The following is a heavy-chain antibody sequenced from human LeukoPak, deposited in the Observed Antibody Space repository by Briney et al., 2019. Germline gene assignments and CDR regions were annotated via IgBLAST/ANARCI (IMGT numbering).Heavy chain of an antibody. D-gene: IGHD3-10*01. J-gene: IGHJ4*02. CDR1: GDTFTSYY. CDR2: INPSGGST. V-gene: IGHV1-46*01. Sequence: ASVKVSCKASGDTFTSYYMHWVRQAPGQGVEWMGIINPSGGSTSYAQKVQGRVTMTRDTSTSTVYMELSSLRSEDTAVYYCASFMPYYYGSGVLDYWGQGTLVTVSS. CDR3: ASFMPYYYGSGVLDY.